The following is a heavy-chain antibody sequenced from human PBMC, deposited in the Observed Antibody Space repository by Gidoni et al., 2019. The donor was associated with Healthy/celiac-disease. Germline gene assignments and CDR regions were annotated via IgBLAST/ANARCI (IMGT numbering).Heavy chain of an antibody. CDR1: GGSISSYY. CDR2: IYYSGST. V-gene: IGHV4-59*01. D-gene: IGHD6-13*01. Sequence: QVQLQESGPGLVKPSETLSLTCTVSGGSISSYYWSWIRQPPGKGLEWIGYIYYSGSTNYNPSLKSRVTISVDTSKNQFSLKLSSVTAADTAVYYCARGSGSSSWYMFDPWGQGTLVTVSS. CDR3: ARGSGSSSWYMFDP. J-gene: IGHJ5*02.